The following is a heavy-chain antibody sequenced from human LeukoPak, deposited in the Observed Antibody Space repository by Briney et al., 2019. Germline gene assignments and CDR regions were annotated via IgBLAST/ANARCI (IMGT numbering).Heavy chain of an antibody. D-gene: IGHD6-13*01. V-gene: IGHV4-39*01. J-gene: IGHJ5*02. Sequence: KPSETLSLTCTVSGGSISSSSYYWGWIRQPPGKGLEWIGSIYYSGSTYYNPSLKSRVTISVDTSKNQFSLKLSSVTAADTAVYYRARQLGGSWYRGWFDPWGQGTLVTVSS. CDR3: ARQLGGSWYRGWFDP. CDR1: GGSISSSSYY. CDR2: IYYSGST.